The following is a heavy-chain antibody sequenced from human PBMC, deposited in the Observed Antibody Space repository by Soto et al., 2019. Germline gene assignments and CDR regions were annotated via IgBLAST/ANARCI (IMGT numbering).Heavy chain of an antibody. D-gene: IGHD7-27*01. Sequence: GGSLRLSCAASGFTFSSYSMNWVRQAPGKGLEWVSYISSSSSTIYYADSVKGRFTISRDNAKNSLYLQMNSLRDEDTAVYYCAREIGLFELGEQGDAFDIWGQGTMVTVSS. CDR3: AREIGLFELGEQGDAFDI. V-gene: IGHV3-48*02. J-gene: IGHJ3*02. CDR1: GFTFSSYS. CDR2: ISSSSSTI.